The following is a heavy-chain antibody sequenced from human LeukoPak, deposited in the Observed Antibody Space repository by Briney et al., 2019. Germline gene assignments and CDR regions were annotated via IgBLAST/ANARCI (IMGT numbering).Heavy chain of an antibody. J-gene: IGHJ4*02. D-gene: IGHD5-12*01. V-gene: IGHV1-2*02. CDR3: ARDRAVATIGGVDY. CDR2: INPNSGGT. Sequence: ASVKVSCKASRYTFTSYYMHWVRQAPGQGLEWMGWINPNSGGTNYAQKFQGRVTMTRDTSISTAYMELSRLRSDDTAVYYCARDRAVATIGGVDYWGQGTLVTVSS. CDR1: RYTFTSYY.